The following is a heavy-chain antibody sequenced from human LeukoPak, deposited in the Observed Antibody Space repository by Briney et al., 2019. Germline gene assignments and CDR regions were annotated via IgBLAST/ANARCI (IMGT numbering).Heavy chain of an antibody. V-gene: IGHV4-59*11. Sequence: SETLSLTCTVSGVSINGHYWSWIRQPPGKGLEWIGFIYDNESANYKSSLESRVTMTVDTSKNQVSLKLNSVTAADTAVYYCARVLQNYYHLDVWGEGTTVSVSS. CDR3: ARVLQNYYHLDV. D-gene: IGHD3-3*01. CDR2: IYDNESA. J-gene: IGHJ6*03. CDR1: GVSINGHY.